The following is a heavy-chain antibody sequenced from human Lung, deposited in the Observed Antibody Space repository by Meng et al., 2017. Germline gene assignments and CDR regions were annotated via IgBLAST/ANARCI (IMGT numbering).Heavy chain of an antibody. CDR2: INHSGST. D-gene: IGHD4-11*01. CDR1: GGSFSDYY. CDR3: ARGPTTMAHDFDY. Sequence: QVRPQRWGEGLLKPSETLSPSGVVSGGSFSDYYWSWIRQPPGKGLEWIGEINHSGSTNYNPSLESRATISVDTSQNNLSLKLSSVTAADSAVYYCARGPTTMAHDFDYWGQGTLVTVSS. J-gene: IGHJ4*02. V-gene: IGHV4-34*01.